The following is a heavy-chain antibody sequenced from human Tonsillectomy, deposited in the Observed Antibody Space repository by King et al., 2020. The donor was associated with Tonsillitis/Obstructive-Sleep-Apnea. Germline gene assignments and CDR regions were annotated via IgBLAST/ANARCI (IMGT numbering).Heavy chain of an antibody. Sequence: VKGRFTISRADAQNSLYLQMNSLRVEDTAVYYCARFYGALDYWGQGTRVTV. V-gene: IGHV3-11*04. J-gene: IGHJ4*02. CDR3: ARFYGALDY. D-gene: IGHD4-17*01.